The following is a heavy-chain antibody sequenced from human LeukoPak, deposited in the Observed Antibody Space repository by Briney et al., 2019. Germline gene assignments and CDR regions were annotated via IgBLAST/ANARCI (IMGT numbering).Heavy chain of an antibody. V-gene: IGHV3-23*01. CDR3: AKEEGVEWLGTNYFDY. CDR1: GFTFSSYA. J-gene: IGHJ4*02. D-gene: IGHD6-19*01. CDR2: ISGSGGST. Sequence: GGSLRLSCAASGFTFSSYAMSWVRQAPGKGLEWVSAISGSGGSTYYAGSVKGRFTISRDNSKNTLYLQMNSLRAEDTAVYYCAKEEGVEWLGTNYFDYWGQGTLVTVSS.